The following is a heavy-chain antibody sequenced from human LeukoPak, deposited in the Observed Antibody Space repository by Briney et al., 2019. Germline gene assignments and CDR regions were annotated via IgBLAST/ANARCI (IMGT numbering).Heavy chain of an antibody. Sequence: ASVKVSCKASGYTFTSYDINWVRQATGQGLEWMGWMNPNSGNTGYAQKFQGRVTMTRNTSISTAYMELSSLRSKDTAVYYCARENTIFGVVTGLDVWGQGTTVTVSS. V-gene: IGHV1-8*01. CDR1: GYTFTSYD. J-gene: IGHJ6*02. D-gene: IGHD3-3*01. CDR2: MNPNSGNT. CDR3: ARENTIFGVVTGLDV.